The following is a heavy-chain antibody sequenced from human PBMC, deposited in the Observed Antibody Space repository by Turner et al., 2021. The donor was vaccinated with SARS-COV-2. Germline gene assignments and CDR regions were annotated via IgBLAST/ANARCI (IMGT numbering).Heavy chain of an antibody. V-gene: IGHV3-30*03. CDR1: CITFSGYG. J-gene: IGHJ3*02. Sequence: GQRVRSVGAVVQPRGTLMLSCSPACITFSGYGMHWVRQAPGQGLEWVGFISHDGSNKNYAEYVKGRFTMSRDKSNNTLYMEMNSLRAEDTAVYYAARGGVVAATAYDAFDIWGQGTMVTVSS. CDR2: ISHDGSNK. D-gene: IGHD2-15*01. CDR3: ARGGVVAATAYDAFDI.